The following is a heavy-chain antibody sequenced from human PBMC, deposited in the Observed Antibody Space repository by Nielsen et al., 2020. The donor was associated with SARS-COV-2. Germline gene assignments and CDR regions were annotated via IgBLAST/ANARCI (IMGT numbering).Heavy chain of an antibody. CDR2: ISGDNGNT. Sequence: ASVKVSCKASGYTFSSYGILWVRQAPGQGLEWMGWISGDNGNTKYAQKVQGRVTMTTDTSTSTAYMEVNNLTSDDTAVYYCVRTPFWPQVDYWGQGTLVTVSS. V-gene: IGHV1-18*04. CDR3: VRTPFWPQVDY. D-gene: IGHD3-3*01. J-gene: IGHJ4*02. CDR1: GYTFSSYG.